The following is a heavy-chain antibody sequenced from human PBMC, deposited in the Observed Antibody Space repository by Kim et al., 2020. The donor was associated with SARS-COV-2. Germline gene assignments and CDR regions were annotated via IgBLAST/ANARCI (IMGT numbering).Heavy chain of an antibody. Sequence: VKGRFTISRDNSKNTLYLKMHSLRVEDTAVYYCGRGKICSGEICYRTIDSWGQGTLVTVSS. CDR3: GRGKICSGEICYRTIDS. V-gene: IGHV3-30*04. J-gene: IGHJ4*02. D-gene: IGHD2-15*01.